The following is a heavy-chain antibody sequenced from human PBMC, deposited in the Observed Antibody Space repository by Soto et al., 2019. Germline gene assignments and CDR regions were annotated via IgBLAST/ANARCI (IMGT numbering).Heavy chain of an antibody. CDR2: TKPDGREK. D-gene: IGHD5-12*01. CDR1: GFTFSNYW. J-gene: IGHJ4*02. Sequence: EVQLVESGGGLVQPGGALRRSCAGSGFTFSNYWMDWVRQAPGKGLECVANTKPDGREKYYVDSVKGRFTISRDNAKDSLKLQMNSLRVEDTDVYYCAGGYSGYAYWGKGALVTVAS. V-gene: IGHV3-7*01. CDR3: AGGYSGYAY.